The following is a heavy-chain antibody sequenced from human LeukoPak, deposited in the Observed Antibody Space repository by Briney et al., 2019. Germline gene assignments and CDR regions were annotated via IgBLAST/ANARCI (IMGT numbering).Heavy chain of an antibody. CDR2: IYTSGST. D-gene: IGHD5-24*01. V-gene: IGHV4-61*02. CDR3: ARSYGYTADY. J-gene: IGHJ4*02. CDR1: GGSISSGGYY. Sequence: SQTLSLTCTVSGGSISSGGYYWSWIRQPAGKGLEWIGRIYTSGSTYYNPSLKSRVTISVDTSKNQFSLKLSSVTAADTAVYYCARSYGYTADYWGQGTLVTVSS.